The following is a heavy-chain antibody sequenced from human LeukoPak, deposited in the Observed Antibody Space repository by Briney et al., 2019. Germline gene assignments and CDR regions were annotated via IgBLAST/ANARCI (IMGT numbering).Heavy chain of an antibody. V-gene: IGHV3-64*01. CDR3: ARVGAIGREYYFDY. CDR1: GFTFSSYA. J-gene: IGHJ4*02. Sequence: GGSLRLSCAASGFTFSSYAMHWVRQAPGKGLEYVSAISSNGGSTYYANSVKGRLTISRDNSKNTLYLQMGSLRAEDMAVYYCARVGAIGREYYFDYWGQGTLVTVSS. D-gene: IGHD1-26*01. CDR2: ISSNGGST.